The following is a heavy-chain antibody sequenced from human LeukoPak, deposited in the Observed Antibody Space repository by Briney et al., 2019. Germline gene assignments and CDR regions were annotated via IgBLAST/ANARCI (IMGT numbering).Heavy chain of an antibody. J-gene: IGHJ5*02. CDR3: AKDSPMVRGVIGRHNWFDP. D-gene: IGHD3-10*01. V-gene: IGHV3-11*01. Sequence: LSLTCTVSGGSISSSSYYWGWIRQPPGKGLEWVSYISSSGSTIYYADSVKGRFTISRGNAKNSLYLQMNSLRAEDTALYYCAKDSPMVRGVIGRHNWFDPWGQGTLVTVSS. CDR1: GGSISSSSYY. CDR2: ISSSGSTI.